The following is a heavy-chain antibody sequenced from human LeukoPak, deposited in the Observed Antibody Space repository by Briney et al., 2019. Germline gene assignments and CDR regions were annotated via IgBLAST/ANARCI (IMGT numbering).Heavy chain of an antibody. J-gene: IGHJ4*02. Sequence: GGSLRLSCAASGFTFSSYAMSWVRQAPGKGLEWVSAISGSGGSTYYADSVKGRFTISRDNSKNTLYLQMNSLRADDTAGYYGAESARITKIGVGGGVDFDYWGQGTLVTVSS. D-gene: IGHD3-22*01. CDR2: ISGSGGST. CDR3: AESARITKIGVGGGVDFDY. CDR1: GFTFSSYA. V-gene: IGHV3-23*01.